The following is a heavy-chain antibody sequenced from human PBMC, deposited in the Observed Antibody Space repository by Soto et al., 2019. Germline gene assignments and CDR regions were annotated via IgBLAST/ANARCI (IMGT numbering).Heavy chain of an antibody. CDR3: ARGGYCSDGDCLSYCDS. Sequence: QVQLVQSGAEVKKPGASVNVSCKASGYTFTRYDINWGRQATGQGLEWMGRMNPSTGNTYYARKFQGRVTMTRNTSINTAYRELSSRRFEDTAVYYCARGGYCSDGDCLSYCDSWGQGTLVNVSS. J-gene: IGHJ4*02. D-gene: IGHD2-15*01. CDR1: GYTFTRYD. V-gene: IGHV1-8*01. CDR2: MNPSTGNT.